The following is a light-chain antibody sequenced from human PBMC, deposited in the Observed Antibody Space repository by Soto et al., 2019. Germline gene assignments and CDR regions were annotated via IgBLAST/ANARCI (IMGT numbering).Light chain of an antibody. CDR1: QGISSY. Sequence: IQLTQSPSSLSASVGDRVTITCRASQGISSYLAWYQQKPRKAPKLLIYAASTLQSGVPSRFSGSGSGTDFTLTISSLQPEDFATYYCQHLSSYPITFGQGTRLEIK. CDR2: AAS. V-gene: IGKV1-9*01. CDR3: QHLSSYPIT. J-gene: IGKJ5*01.